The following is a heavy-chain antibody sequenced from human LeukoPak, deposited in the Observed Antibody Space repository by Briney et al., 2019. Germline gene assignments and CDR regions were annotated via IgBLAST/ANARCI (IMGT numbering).Heavy chain of an antibody. CDR3: ASPPYYDSSGYYDY. V-gene: IGHV3-23*01. CDR2: ISGSGGST. CDR1: GFTFSSYA. Sequence: GGSLRLSCAASGFTFSSYAMSWVRQAPGKGLEWVSAISGSGGSTYYADSVKGRFTISRDNSKNTLYLQMNSLRAEDTAVYYCASPPYYDSSGYYDYWGQGTLVTVSS. J-gene: IGHJ4*02. D-gene: IGHD3-22*01.